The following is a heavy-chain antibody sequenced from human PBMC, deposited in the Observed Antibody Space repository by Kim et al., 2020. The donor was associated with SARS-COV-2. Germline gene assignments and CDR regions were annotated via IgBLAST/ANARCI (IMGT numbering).Heavy chain of an antibody. D-gene: IGHD6-13*01. Sequence: GGSLRLSCAASGFTFSSYSMNWVRQAPGKGLEWVSSISSSSSYIYYADSVKGRFTISRDNAKNSLYLQMNSLRAEDTAVYYCARDRAAEYSSSWYDYYYYGMDVWGQGTTVTVSS. CDR3: ARDRAAEYSSSWYDYYYYGMDV. CDR2: ISSSSSYI. CDR1: GFTFSSYS. V-gene: IGHV3-21*01. J-gene: IGHJ6*02.